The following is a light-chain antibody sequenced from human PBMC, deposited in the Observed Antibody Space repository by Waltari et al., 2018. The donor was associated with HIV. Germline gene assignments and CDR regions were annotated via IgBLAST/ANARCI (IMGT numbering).Light chain of an antibody. V-gene: IGKV3-11*01. CDR3: QQRHKWPPLT. CDR1: QSVSSY. CDR2: DST. Sequence: EIVLTQSPATLSLSPGERATLSCRASQSVSSYLAWYQQKPGQAPRLLIYDSTHRATGVPARFSGSGSTTNYTLTISSLEPEDFGVYYCQQRHKWPPLTFGGGTKVVIK. J-gene: IGKJ4*01.